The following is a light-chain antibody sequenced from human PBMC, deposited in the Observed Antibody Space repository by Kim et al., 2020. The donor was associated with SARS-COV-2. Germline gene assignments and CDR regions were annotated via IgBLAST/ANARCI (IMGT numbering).Light chain of an antibody. V-gene: IGLV2-11*01. J-gene: IGLJ1*01. CDR2: DVS. CDR1: SSDGGGYNY. Sequence: GQSVTISCTGTSSDGGGYNYVSWYQQHPGKAPKLMIYDVSKRPSGVPDRFSGSKSGNTASLTISGLQAEDEADYYCCSYADSYTWVFGTGTKVTVL. CDR3: CSYADSYTWV.